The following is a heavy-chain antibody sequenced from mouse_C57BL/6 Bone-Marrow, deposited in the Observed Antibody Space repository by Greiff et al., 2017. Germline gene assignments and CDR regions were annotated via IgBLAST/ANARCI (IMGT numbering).Heavy chain of an antibody. V-gene: IGHV1-19*01. Sequence: EVQLQQSGPVLVKPGASVKMSCKASGYTFTDYYMNWVKQSHGKSLEWIGVINPYNGGTSYNQKFKGKATLTVDKSSSTAYMELNSLTSVDSAVYYCARRIYSLYFDYWGHGTTLTVSS. D-gene: IGHD2-1*01. J-gene: IGHJ2*01. CDR1: GYTFTDYY. CDR3: ARRIYSLYFDY. CDR2: INPYNGGT.